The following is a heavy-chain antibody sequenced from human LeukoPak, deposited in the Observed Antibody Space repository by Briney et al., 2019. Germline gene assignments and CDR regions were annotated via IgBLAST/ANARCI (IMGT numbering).Heavy chain of an antibody. J-gene: IGHJ4*02. CDR2: IYYSGST. D-gene: IGHD5-24*01. Sequence: SETLSLTCTVSGGSISSGDYYWSWIRQPPGKGLVWFGYIYYSGSTYYNPSLKSRVTISVDTSKNQFSLKLSSVTAADTAVYYCARGGDGYNPFDYWGQGTLVTVSS. V-gene: IGHV4-30-4*01. CDR3: ARGGDGYNPFDY. CDR1: GGSISSGDYY.